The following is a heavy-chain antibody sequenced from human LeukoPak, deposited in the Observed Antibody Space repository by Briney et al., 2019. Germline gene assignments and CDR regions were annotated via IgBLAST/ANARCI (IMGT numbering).Heavy chain of an antibody. CDR3: ARTEGDYGDYNWFDP. V-gene: IGHV4-59*12. J-gene: IGHJ5*02. D-gene: IGHD4-17*01. Sequence: SETLSLTCTVSGASITSYYWSWIRQPPGKGLEWIGYIYYSGSTTYKPSLKSRVTISVDKSKNQFSLKLSSVTAADTAVYYCARTEGDYGDYNWFDPWGQGTLVTVSS. CDR2: IYYSGST. CDR1: GASITSYY.